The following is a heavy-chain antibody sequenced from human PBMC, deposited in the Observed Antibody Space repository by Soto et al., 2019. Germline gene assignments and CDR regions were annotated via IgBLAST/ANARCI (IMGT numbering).Heavy chain of an antibody. Sequence: QVQLVQSGAEVKKPGSSVKVSCKASGGTFSSYAISWVRQAPVQGLEWMGGIIPIFGTANYAQKFQGRVTITADESTSTAYMELSSLRSEDTAVYYCARDLVVVEATLGHYYYYGMDVWGQGTTVTVSS. J-gene: IGHJ6*02. D-gene: IGHD2-15*01. CDR1: GGTFSSYA. CDR3: ARDLVVVEATLGHYYYYGMDV. CDR2: IIPIFGTA. V-gene: IGHV1-69*01.